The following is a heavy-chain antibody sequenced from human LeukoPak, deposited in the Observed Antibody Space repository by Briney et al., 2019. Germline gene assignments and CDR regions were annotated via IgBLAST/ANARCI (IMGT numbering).Heavy chain of an antibody. CDR2: INHSGST. J-gene: IGHJ4*02. V-gene: IGHV4-34*01. CDR3: ARDSGGVGGSTATYFDY. CDR1: GGSFSGYY. Sequence: SETLSLTCAVYGGSFSGYYWSWIRQSPGKGLEWIGEINHSGSTNYNPSLKSRVTISVDTSKNQFSLKLSSVTAADTAVYYCARDSGGVGGSTATYFDYWGQGTLVTVSS. D-gene: IGHD4-17*01.